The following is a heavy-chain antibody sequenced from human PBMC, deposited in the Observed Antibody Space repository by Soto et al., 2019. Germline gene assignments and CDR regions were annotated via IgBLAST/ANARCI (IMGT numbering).Heavy chain of an antibody. CDR3: AKDVGGWYYDY. D-gene: IGHD6-19*01. V-gene: IGHV3-23*01. J-gene: IGHJ4*02. CDR2: ISGSGGSP. Sequence: GGSLRHSCAASGVTFSSYAMSWVRQAPGKGLEWVSAISGSGGSPYYADSVEGRFTISRDNSKNTLYLQMNSLRAEDTAVYYCAKDVGGWYYDYWGQGTLVTVSS. CDR1: GVTFSSYA.